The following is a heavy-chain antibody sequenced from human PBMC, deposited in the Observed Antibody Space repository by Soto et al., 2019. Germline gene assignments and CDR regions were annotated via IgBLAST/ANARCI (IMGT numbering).Heavy chain of an antibody. D-gene: IGHD6-19*01. CDR1: GYTFTDSF. CDR3: TQDGGSSDWSYFAF. Sequence: QVQLVQSGAEVKKPGASVKVSCQTSGYTFTDSFIQWVRQAPGQGLEWVGIINPTADRTTYAQKFQGRVAFTRDTSTSTVYMEVFSLTSDDTAVYYCTQDGGSSDWSYFAFWGQGTLVTVSS. CDR2: INPTADRT. J-gene: IGHJ4*02. V-gene: IGHV1-46*01.